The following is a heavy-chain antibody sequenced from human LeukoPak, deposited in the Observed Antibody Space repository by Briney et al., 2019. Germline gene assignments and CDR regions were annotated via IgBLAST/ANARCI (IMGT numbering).Heavy chain of an antibody. V-gene: IGHV1-69*02. CDR1: GGTFSSYT. D-gene: IGHD6-13*01. J-gene: IGHJ4*02. Sequence: SVKVSCKASGGTFSSYTISWVRQAPAQGLEWMGRIIPILGIANYAQKFQGRVTITADKSTSTAYMELSSLRSEDTAVHYCARVVRYSSSWEDCWGQGTLVTVSS. CDR3: ARVVRYSSSWEDC. CDR2: IIPILGIA.